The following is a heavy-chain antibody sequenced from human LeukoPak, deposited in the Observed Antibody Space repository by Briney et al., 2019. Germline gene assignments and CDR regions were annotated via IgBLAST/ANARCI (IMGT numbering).Heavy chain of an antibody. CDR1: GYTFTSYG. CDR3: AKIDGTGYYLYYFDY. CDR2: ISASNGNT. Sequence: ASVKVSCKASGYTFTSYGISWVRQAPGQGLEWMGWISASNGNTNYAQKLQGRVTVTTDTSTSAAYMELRSLRSDDTAVYYCAKIDGTGYYLYYFDYWGQGTLVTVSS. J-gene: IGHJ4*02. D-gene: IGHD3/OR15-3a*01. V-gene: IGHV1-18*01.